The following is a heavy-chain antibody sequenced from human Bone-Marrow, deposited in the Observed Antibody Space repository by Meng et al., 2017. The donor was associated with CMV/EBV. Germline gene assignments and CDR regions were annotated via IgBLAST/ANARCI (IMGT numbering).Heavy chain of an antibody. Sequence: SVKVSCKASGYTFTSYGISWVRQAPGQGLEWMGGIIPILGIANYAQKFQGRVTITADKSTSTAYMELSSLRSEDTAVYYCARRIVVVPAAILRLHYYGMDVWGQGTTVTVSS. CDR1: GYTFTSYG. CDR3: ARRIVVVPAAILRLHYYGMDV. CDR2: IIPILGIA. J-gene: IGHJ6*02. D-gene: IGHD2-2*01. V-gene: IGHV1-69*10.